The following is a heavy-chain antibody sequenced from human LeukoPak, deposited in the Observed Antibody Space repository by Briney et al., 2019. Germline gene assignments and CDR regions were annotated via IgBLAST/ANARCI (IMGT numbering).Heavy chain of an antibody. V-gene: IGHV1-8*01. J-gene: IGHJ4*02. CDR1: GYTFTSYD. CDR3: ARTYYDILTGYYYFDY. D-gene: IGHD3-9*01. CDR2: MNPNSGNT. Sequence: GASVKVSRKASGYTFTSYDINWVRQATGQGLEWMGWMNPNSGNTGYAQKFQARVTMTRNTSISTAYMELSSRRSEDTAVYYCARTYYDILTGYYYFDYWGQGTLLTVS.